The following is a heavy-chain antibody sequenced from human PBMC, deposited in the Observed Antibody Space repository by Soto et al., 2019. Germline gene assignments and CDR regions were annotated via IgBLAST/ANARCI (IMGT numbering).Heavy chain of an antibody. CDR3: ARRTYDNSAYYVY. J-gene: IGHJ4*02. CDR2: IYPGDSDT. Sequence: GESLKISCKGSGYAFTTYWIGWVRQMPGKGLELMGIIYPGDSDTRYSPSFQGQVTISVDKSISTAYLQWSSLKASDTAIYYCARRTYDNSAYYVYWGQGTQVTVSS. V-gene: IGHV5-51*01. D-gene: IGHD3-22*01. CDR1: GYAFTTYW.